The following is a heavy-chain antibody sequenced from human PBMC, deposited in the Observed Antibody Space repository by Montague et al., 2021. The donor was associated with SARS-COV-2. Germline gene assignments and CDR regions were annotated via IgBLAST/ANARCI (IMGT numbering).Heavy chain of an antibody. J-gene: IGHJ6*02. Sequence: SETLSLTCTVSGGSISSSSYYWGWIRQPPGKGLEWIGSIYYSGSTYYNPSLKSRVTISVDTSKNQFSLKLSSVTAADTAVYYCARDGSLRFVMLFGPRHYYYGMDVWGQGTTVTVSS. V-gene: IGHV4-39*07. D-gene: IGHD3-16*01. CDR2: IYYSGST. CDR1: GGSISSSSYY. CDR3: ARDGSLRFVMLFGPRHYYYGMDV.